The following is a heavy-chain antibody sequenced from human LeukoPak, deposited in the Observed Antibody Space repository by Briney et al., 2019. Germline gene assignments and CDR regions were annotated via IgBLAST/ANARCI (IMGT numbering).Heavy chain of an antibody. CDR1: GVSISSYY. D-gene: IGHD3-10*01. CDR2: IYYSGST. CDR3: ARRPPSGTHNNYYMDV. Sequence: PSETLSLTCTVSGVSISSYYWGWIRQPPGKGLEWIGSIYYSGSTYYNPSLKSRVTISVDTSKNQFSLKLSSVTAADTAVYYCARRPPSGTHNNYYMDVWGKGTTVTISS. J-gene: IGHJ6*03. V-gene: IGHV4-39*01.